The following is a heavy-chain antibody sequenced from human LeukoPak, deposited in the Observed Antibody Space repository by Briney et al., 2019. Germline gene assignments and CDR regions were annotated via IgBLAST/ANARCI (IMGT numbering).Heavy chain of an antibody. D-gene: IGHD2-2*01. Sequence: GESLRLSCEASGFTFSSAWMTWVRQAPGKGLEWVCHIKNKTNGGTTDYAAPVRGRFSISRDDSKKTLYLQMNRLRTEDTAVYYCARGLCTSTGCYQGPFDFWGQGMLVTVSS. V-gene: IGHV3-15*01. CDR1: GFTFSSAW. CDR2: IKNKTNGGTT. CDR3: ARGLCTSTGCYQGPFDF. J-gene: IGHJ4*02.